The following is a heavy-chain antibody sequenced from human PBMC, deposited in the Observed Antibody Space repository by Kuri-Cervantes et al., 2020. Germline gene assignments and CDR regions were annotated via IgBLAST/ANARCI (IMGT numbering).Heavy chain of an antibody. Sequence: ESLKISCTVSGDSVSGGVYYWSWIRQPPGKGLEWIGCIYYRGSTNYEPSLKSRVRISIDTSKNEFSLNLNSVSAADTAVYYCARESGETDAFDIWGQGTMVTVSS. J-gene: IGHJ3*02. V-gene: IGHV4-61*08. CDR3: ARESGETDAFDI. D-gene: IGHD7-27*01. CDR1: GDSVSGGVYY. CDR2: IYYRGST.